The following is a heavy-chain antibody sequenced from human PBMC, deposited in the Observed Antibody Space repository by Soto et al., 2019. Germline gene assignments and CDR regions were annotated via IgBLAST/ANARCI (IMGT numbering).Heavy chain of an antibody. CDR1: GYTFTGYY. Sequence: ASVKVSCKASGYTFTGYYMHWVRQAPGQGLEWMGWTNPNSGGTNYAQKFQGWVTMTRDTSISTAYMELSRLRSDDTAVYYCARVGSSSWHRKGYYYGMDVWGQGTTVTVSS. V-gene: IGHV1-2*04. CDR2: TNPNSGGT. J-gene: IGHJ6*02. CDR3: ARVGSSSWHRKGYYYGMDV. D-gene: IGHD6-13*01.